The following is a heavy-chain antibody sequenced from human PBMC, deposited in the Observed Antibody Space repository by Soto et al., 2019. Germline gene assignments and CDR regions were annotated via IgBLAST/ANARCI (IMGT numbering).Heavy chain of an antibody. Sequence: QVQLVQSGAEVKKPGASVKVSCKASGYTFSSYDINWVRQATGQGLEWMGWMNPNSGNTGYAQKFQGRVTMTRNTSISTAYMELSSLRTEDTAVHYCARGLGFVFGEGWFDPWGQGTLVTVSS. V-gene: IGHV1-8*01. CDR2: MNPNSGNT. J-gene: IGHJ5*02. D-gene: IGHD3-10*01. CDR1: GYTFSSYD. CDR3: ARGLGFVFGEGWFDP.